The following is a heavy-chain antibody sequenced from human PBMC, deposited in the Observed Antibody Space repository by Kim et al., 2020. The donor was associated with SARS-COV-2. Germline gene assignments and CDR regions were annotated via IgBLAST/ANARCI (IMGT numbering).Heavy chain of an antibody. V-gene: IGHV3-15*01. J-gene: IGHJ4*02. D-gene: IGHD3-22*01. Sequence: KGRFANSRDYSKNTLYLQMNSLKTEDTAVYYCTTVWLDDTVILAPEGFDYWGQGTLVTVSS. CDR3: TTVWLDDTVILAPEGFDY.